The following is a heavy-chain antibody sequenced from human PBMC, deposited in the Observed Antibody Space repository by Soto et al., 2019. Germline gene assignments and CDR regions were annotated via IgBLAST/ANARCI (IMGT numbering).Heavy chain of an antibody. CDR1: GFTFSSYA. CDR3: AREGERGSGDSVDALDI. J-gene: IGHJ3*02. Sequence: GGSLRLSCAASGFTFSSYAMHCVRHATGKGLEWVSAIDIGGNAFYPCSVQGRFTRSRENGKNWVYLQMNNLSAGETAVYYCAREGERGSGDSVDALDIWGPGTLVIVSS. V-gene: IGHV3-13*01. CDR2: IDIGGNA. D-gene: IGHD1-1*01.